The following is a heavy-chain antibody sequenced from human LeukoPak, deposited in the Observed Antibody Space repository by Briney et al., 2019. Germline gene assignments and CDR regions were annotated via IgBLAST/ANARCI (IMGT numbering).Heavy chain of an antibody. V-gene: IGHV3-30*03. D-gene: IGHD2-2*01. Sequence: GGSLRLSCAASGFTFSTYGMHWVRQARGKGLEWVAVISYDGSNKYYADSVKGRFTISRDNSKNTLYLQMNSLRAEDTAVYYCARDGVDIVVVPAGFYYYYYMDVWGKGTTVTVSS. CDR2: ISYDGSNK. J-gene: IGHJ6*03. CDR3: ARDGVDIVVVPAGFYYYYYMDV. CDR1: GFTFSTYG.